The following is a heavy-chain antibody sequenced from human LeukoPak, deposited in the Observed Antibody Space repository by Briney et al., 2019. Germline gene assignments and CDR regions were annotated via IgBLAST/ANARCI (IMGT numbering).Heavy chain of an antibody. CDR1: GYTFTGYY. V-gene: IGHV1-2*02. CDR2: MNPKSGGT. Sequence: ASVKVSCKASGYTFTGYYVHWVRQAPGQGLEWMGWMNPKSGGTNYAQKFEARVTMNRDTSISTAYMVLSSLRAEDTAVYYCAREASSTWYAMFDFWGQGTPVTVSS. J-gene: IGHJ5*01. D-gene: IGHD2-2*01. CDR3: AREASSTWYAMFDF.